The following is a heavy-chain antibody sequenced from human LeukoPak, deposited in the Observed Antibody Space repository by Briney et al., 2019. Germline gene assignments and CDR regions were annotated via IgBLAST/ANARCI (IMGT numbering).Heavy chain of an antibody. V-gene: IGHV3-64*02. D-gene: IGHD5-18*01. J-gene: IGHJ4*02. CDR3: AREGPRGYSHGYGNYYFDY. Sequence: GGSLRLSCAASGFTFSNYAMHWVRQAPGKGLEYVSAITTNGGSTFYADSVKGRFTISRDNSKNTLSIQMGSLRDDEMAVYYSAREGPRGYSHGYGNYYFDYWGQGTLVTVSS. CDR2: ITTNGGST. CDR1: GFTFSNYA.